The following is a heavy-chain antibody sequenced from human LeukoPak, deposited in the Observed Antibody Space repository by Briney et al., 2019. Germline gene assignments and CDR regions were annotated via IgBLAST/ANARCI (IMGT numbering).Heavy chain of an antibody. CDR2: MNPNSGNT. J-gene: IGHJ6*03. D-gene: IGHD3-3*01. V-gene: IGHV1-8*01. CDR3: ARTYYDFWSGYGGYMDV. CDR1: GYTFTSYD. Sequence: ASVKVSCKASGYTFTSYDINWVRQATGQGLEWMGWMNPNSGNTGYAQKFQGRVTMTRNTSISTAYMELSSLRSEDTAVYYCARTYYDFWSGYGGYMDVWGKGTTVTVSS.